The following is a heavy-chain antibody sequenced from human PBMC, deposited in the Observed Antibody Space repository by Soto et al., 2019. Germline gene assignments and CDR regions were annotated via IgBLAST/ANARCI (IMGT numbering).Heavy chain of an antibody. Sequence: GGSLRLSCAASGFTFSSYSMNWVRQAPGKGLEWVSSISSSSSYIYYADSVKGRFTISRDNAKNSLYLQMNSLRAEDTAVYYCAREGIAAAGADYWGQGTLVTVSS. V-gene: IGHV3-21*01. J-gene: IGHJ4*02. CDR2: ISSSSSYI. D-gene: IGHD6-13*01. CDR1: GFTFSSYS. CDR3: AREGIAAAGADY.